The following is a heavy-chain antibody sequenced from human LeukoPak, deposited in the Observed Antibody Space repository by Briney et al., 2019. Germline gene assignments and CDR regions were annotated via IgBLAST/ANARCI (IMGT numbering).Heavy chain of an antibody. CDR3: ARQYCSSTSCSRSTDY. CDR1: GFTFDDYA. CDR2: ISWNSGSI. J-gene: IGHJ4*02. Sequence: GGSLRLSCAASGFTFDDYAMHWVRQAPGKGLEWVSGISWNSGSIGYADSVKGRFTISRDNAMSTAFLQMNSLRAEDTAVYYCARQYCSSTSCSRSTDYWGQGTLVTVSS. D-gene: IGHD2-2*01. V-gene: IGHV3-9*01.